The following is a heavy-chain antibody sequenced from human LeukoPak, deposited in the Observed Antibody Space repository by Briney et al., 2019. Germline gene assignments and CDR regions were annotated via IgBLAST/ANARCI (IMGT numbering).Heavy chain of an antibody. CDR2: ISYDGSNK. Sequence: GGSLRLSCAASGFTFSSYGMHWVRQAPGKGLEWMAVISYDGSNKYYADSVKGRFTISRDNSKNTLYLQMNSLRAEDTAVYYCAKDPDDSSGHYFDYWGQGTLVTVSS. J-gene: IGHJ4*02. D-gene: IGHD3-22*01. CDR3: AKDPDDSSGHYFDY. V-gene: IGHV3-30*18. CDR1: GFTFSSYG.